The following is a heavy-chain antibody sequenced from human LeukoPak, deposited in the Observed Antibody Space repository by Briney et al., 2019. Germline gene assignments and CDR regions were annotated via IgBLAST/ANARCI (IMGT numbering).Heavy chain of an antibody. CDR1: GGSISSYY. V-gene: IGHV4-59*08. Sequence: SETLSLTCTVSGGSISSYYWGWIRQPPGKGLEWFGYIYDSGSTNYNPSLKSRVTISLDTSKKQFSLKLTSVTATDTAVFYCARHYYGSGSSPMDVWGQGTTVTVSS. CDR3: ARHYYGSGSSPMDV. J-gene: IGHJ6*02. D-gene: IGHD3-10*01. CDR2: IYDSGST.